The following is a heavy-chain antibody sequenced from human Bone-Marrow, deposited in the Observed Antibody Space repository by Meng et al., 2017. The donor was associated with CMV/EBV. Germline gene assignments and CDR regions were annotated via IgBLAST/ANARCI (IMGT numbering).Heavy chain of an antibody. CDR2: IYYSGST. V-gene: IGHV4-59*12. CDR3: ARDIASDDILHWFDP. J-gene: IGHJ5*02. Sequence: GSLRLSCTVSGGSISSYYWSWIRQPPGKGLEWIGYIYYSGSTNYNPSLKSRVTISVDTSKNQFSLKLSSVTAADTAVYYCARDIASDDILHWFDPWGQGTLVTVSS. D-gene: IGHD3-9*01. CDR1: GGSISSYY.